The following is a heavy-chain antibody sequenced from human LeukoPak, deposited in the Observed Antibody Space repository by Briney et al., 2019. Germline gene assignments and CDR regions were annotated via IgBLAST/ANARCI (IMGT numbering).Heavy chain of an antibody. CDR1: GHTFTSYG. J-gene: IGHJ5*02. CDR2: ISAYNGNT. Sequence: ASVKVSCKASGHTFTSYGISWVRQAPGQGLEWMGWISAYNGNTNYAQKLQGRVTMTWDTSTSTVYMELSSLRSEDTAVYYCARDRPHNWFDPWGQGTLVTVSS. D-gene: IGHD6-6*01. V-gene: IGHV1-18*01. CDR3: ARDRPHNWFDP.